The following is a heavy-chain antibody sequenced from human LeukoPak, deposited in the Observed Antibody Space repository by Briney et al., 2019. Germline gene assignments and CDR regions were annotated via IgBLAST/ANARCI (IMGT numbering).Heavy chain of an antibody. CDR1: GFTFSSYT. J-gene: IGHJ4*02. CDR2: ITRGSSYI. CDR3: ARVGYDSSGYYSLGNY. D-gene: IGHD3-22*01. V-gene: IGHV3-21*01. Sequence: PGGSLRLSCAASGFTFSSYTMKWVRQAPGKGLEWVSSITRGSSYIYYADSVKGRFTVSRDNAKNSLYLQMNSLRAEDTAVYYCARVGYDSSGYYSLGNYWGQGTLVSVSS.